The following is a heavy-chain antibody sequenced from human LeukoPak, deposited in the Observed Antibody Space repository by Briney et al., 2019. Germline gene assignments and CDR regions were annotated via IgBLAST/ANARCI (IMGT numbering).Heavy chain of an antibody. CDR1: GFTFSSYG. CDR3: PPTPAGYSSGLGD. Sequence: GGSLRLSCAASGFTFSSYGMHWVRQAPGKGLEWVAFIRYDGSNKYYADSVKGRFTISRDNSKNTLYLQMNSLRAEDTAVYYCPPTPAGYSSGLGDWGQGTLVTVSS. CDR2: IRYDGSNK. V-gene: IGHV3-30*02. D-gene: IGHD5-18*01. J-gene: IGHJ4*02.